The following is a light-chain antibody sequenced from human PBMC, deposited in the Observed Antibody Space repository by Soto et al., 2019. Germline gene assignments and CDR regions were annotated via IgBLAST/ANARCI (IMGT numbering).Light chain of an antibody. V-gene: IGLV1-44*01. J-gene: IGLJ1*01. CDR3: ATWDDSRNGYV. Sequence: QSVLTQPPSASGAPGQRVTISVSGISSNIGSNTVSWYQQLPGTAPKLLIYDNDERPSGVPARFSGSKSGTSASLAISGLQSEDEGDYYCATWDDSRNGYVFGQGTKVTVL. CDR1: SSNIGSNT. CDR2: DND.